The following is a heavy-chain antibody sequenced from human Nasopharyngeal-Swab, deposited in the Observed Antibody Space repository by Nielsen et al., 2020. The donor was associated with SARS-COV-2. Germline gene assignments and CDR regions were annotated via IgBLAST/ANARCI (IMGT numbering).Heavy chain of an antibody. CDR2: INTNTGNP. J-gene: IGHJ3*02. Sequence: ASVKVSCKASGYTFTSYAMNWVRQAPGQELEWMGWINTNTGNPTYAQGFTGRFVFSLDTSVSTAYLQISSLKAEDTAVYYCARDGRTTIFGVVILGDAFDIWGQGTMVTVSS. D-gene: IGHD3-3*01. CDR3: ARDGRTTIFGVVILGDAFDI. CDR1: GYTFTSYA. V-gene: IGHV7-4-1*02.